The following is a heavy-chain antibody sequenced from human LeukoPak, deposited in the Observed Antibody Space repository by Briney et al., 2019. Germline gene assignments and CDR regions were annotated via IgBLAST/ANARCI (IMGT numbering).Heavy chain of an antibody. D-gene: IGHD6-19*01. CDR3: ARDSSSSGDAFDI. CDR1: GGTFSSYA. CDR2: IIPIFGIA. J-gene: IGHJ3*02. V-gene: IGHV1-69*04. Sequence: SVKVSCKASGGTFSSYAISWVRQAPGQGLEWMGRIIPIFGIANYAQEFQGRVTITADKSTSTAYMELSSLRSEDTAVYYCARDSSSSGDAFDIWGQGTMVTVSS.